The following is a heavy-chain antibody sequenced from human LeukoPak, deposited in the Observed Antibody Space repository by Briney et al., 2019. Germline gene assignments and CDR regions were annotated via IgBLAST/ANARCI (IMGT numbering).Heavy chain of an antibody. CDR2: IYHTGST. CDR1: GYSISSGYY. CDR3: ARVRGVEVTTNWYFDL. D-gene: IGHD2-21*02. J-gene: IGHJ2*01. V-gene: IGHV4-38-2*01. Sequence: SETLSLTCAVSGYSISSGYYWGWIRQPPGKGLEWIGSIYHTGSTYYNPSLKSRVTISVDTSKNQFSLKLSSVTAADTAVFYCARVRGVEVTTNWYFDLWGRGTLVTVSS.